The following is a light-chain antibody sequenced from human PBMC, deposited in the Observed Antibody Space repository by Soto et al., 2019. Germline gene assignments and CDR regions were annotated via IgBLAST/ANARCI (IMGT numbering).Light chain of an antibody. V-gene: IGKV1-6*01. Sequence: IQMTQSPSSLSASVGDRVTITCRASQAIRNDLGWYQQKPGKAPKVLIYAASSLQSGVPSRFRGSGSGTDFSLTISSLQPEDFATYYCLQDYNYPRTFGQGTKLEIK. CDR3: LQDYNYPRT. CDR1: QAIRND. CDR2: AAS. J-gene: IGKJ2*01.